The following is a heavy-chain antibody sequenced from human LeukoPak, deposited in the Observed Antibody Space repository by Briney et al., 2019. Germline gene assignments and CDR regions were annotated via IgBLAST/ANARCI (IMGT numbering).Heavy chain of an antibody. Sequence: GGSLRLSCAASGFTFSSYAMSWVRQAPGKGLEWVSAISGSGGSTYYADSVKGRFTISRDNSKNTLYLQMNSLRAEDTAVYYCAKEEMYFYDGSGYYDSWGQGTLVTVSS. CDR3: AKEEMYFYDGSGYYDS. J-gene: IGHJ4*02. CDR1: GFTFSSYA. V-gene: IGHV3-23*01. D-gene: IGHD3-22*01. CDR2: ISGSGGST.